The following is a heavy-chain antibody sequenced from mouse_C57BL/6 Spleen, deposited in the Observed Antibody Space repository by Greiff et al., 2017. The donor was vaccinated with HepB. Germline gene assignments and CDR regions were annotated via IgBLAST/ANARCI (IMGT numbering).Heavy chain of an antibody. CDR3: TVLLRYYYAMDY. Sequence: EVQLQQSGAELVRPGASVKLSCTASGFNIKDYYMHWVKQRPEQGLEWIGRIDPEDGDTEYAPKFQGKATMTADTSSNTAYLQLSCLTSEDTAVYYLTVLLRYYYAMDYWGQGTSVTVSS. J-gene: IGHJ4*01. CDR1: GFNIKDYY. D-gene: IGHD1-1*01. CDR2: IDPEDGDT. V-gene: IGHV14-1*01.